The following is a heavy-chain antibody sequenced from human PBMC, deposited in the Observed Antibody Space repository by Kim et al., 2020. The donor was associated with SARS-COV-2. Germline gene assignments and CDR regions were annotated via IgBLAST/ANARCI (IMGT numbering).Heavy chain of an antibody. J-gene: IGHJ4*02. D-gene: IGHD1-26*01. V-gene: IGHV1-69*04. CDR3: ARSNIGIVGATESPGY. CDR2: IIPILGIA. CDR1: GGTFSSYA. Sequence: SVKVSCKASGGTFSSYAISWVRQAPGQGLEWMGSIIPILGIANYAQKFQGRVTITADKSTSTAYMELSSLRSEDTAVYYCARSNIGIVGATESPGYWGQGTLVTVSS.